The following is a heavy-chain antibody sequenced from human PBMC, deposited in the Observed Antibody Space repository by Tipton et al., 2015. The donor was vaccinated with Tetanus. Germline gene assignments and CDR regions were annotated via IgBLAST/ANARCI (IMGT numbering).Heavy chain of an antibody. D-gene: IGHD3/OR15-3a*01. V-gene: IGHV4-39*01. CDR3: ARWTASGKGAFDI. CDR1: GDPISSGGYY. CDR2: IYYTGST. Sequence: TLSLTCSVSGDPISSGGYYWTWIRQLPGKGLEWIGSIYYTGSTYYNPSPKSRVTISEDTSKNQFSLKLSSVIAADTAMYYCARWTASGKGAFDIWGQGTMVTVSS. J-gene: IGHJ3*02.